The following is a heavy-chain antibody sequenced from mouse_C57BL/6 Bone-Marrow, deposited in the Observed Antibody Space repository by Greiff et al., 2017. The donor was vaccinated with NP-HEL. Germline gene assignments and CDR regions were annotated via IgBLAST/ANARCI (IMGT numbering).Heavy chain of an antibody. CDR3: ARDPPYAMDS. Sequence: EVQLVESGGGLVKPGGSLKLSCAASGFTFSSYAMSWVRQTPEKRLEWVATISDGGSYTYYPDNVKGRFTISRDNAKNNLYLQMSHLKSEDTAMYYCARDPPYAMDSWGQGTSVTVSS. CDR1: GFTFSSYA. CDR2: ISDGGSYT. V-gene: IGHV5-4*01. J-gene: IGHJ4*01.